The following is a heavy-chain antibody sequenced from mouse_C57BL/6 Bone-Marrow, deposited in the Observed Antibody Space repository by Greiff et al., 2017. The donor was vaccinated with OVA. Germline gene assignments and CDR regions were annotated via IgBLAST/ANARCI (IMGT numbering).Heavy chain of an antibody. Sequence: VKVVESGPGLVAPSQSLSITCTVSGFSLTSYAISWVRQPPGKGLEWLGVIWTGGGTNYNSALKSRLSISKDNSKSQVFLKMNSLQTDDTARYYCARNSYDYDNYAMDDWGQGTSVTVSS. J-gene: IGHJ4*01. CDR2: IWTGGGT. CDR3: ARNSYDYDNYAMDD. V-gene: IGHV2-9-1*01. CDR1: GFSLTSYA. D-gene: IGHD2-4*01.